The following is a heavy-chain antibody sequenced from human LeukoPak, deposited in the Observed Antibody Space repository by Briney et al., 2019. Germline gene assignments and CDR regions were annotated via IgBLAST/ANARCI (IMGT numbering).Heavy chain of an antibody. D-gene: IGHD6-19*01. J-gene: IGHJ4*02. CDR1: GGSISSYY. CDR2: IYYSGRT. Sequence: SETLSLTCTVSGGSISSYYWSWVRQPPGKGLEWIGYIYYSGRTNYNPSLKSRVTISVDTSKNQFSLKLSSVTAADTAVYYCARVSSSGWSLVDWGQGTLVTVSS. CDR3: ARVSSSGWSLVD. V-gene: IGHV4-59*01.